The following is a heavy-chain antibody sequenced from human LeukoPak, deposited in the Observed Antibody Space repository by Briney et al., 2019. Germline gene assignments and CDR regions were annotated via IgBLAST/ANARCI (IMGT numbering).Heavy chain of an antibody. Sequence: SETLSLTCTVSGGSISSSSYYWGWIRQPPGKGLEWIGSIYYSGSTYYNPSFKSRVTISVDTSKNQFSLKLSSVTAADTAVYYCARTAQSRGYYLDYRGKETLVTVS. V-gene: IGHV4-39*07. CDR2: IYYSGST. CDR3: ARTAQSRGYYLDY. J-gene: IGHJ4*02. D-gene: IGHD3-16*01. CDR1: GGSISSSSYY.